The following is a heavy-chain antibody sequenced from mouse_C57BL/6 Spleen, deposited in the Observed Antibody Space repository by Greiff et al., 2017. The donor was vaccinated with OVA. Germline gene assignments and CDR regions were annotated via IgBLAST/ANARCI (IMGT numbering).Heavy chain of an antibody. D-gene: IGHD4-1*01. Sequence: EVMLVESGGDLVKPGGSLKLSCAASGFTFSSYGMSWVRQTPDKRLEWVAIISSGGSYTYYPDSVKGRVTISRDNAKNTLYLQMSSLKSEDTAMYYCARRDWEGYFDYWGQGTTLTVSS. J-gene: IGHJ2*01. CDR2: ISSGGSYT. CDR3: ARRDWEGYFDY. CDR1: GFTFSSYG. V-gene: IGHV5-6*02.